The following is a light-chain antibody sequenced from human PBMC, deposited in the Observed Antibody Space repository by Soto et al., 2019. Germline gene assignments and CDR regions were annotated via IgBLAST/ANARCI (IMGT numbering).Light chain of an antibody. CDR2: DAS. J-gene: IGKJ4*02. CDR1: QSVSYY. V-gene: IGKV3-20*01. CDR3: QQFAGS. Sequence: EIVLTQSPGTLSLSPGERATLSCRASQSVSYYLAWYQQKPGQAPRLLIYDASSRATGVPDRFSGSGSGTDFTLTISRLEPEDFAVYYCQQFAGSFGGGTKVDNK.